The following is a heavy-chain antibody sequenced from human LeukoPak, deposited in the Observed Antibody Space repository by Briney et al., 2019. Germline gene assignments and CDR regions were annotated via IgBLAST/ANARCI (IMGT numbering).Heavy chain of an antibody. CDR1: GFTFSSYA. CDR2: ISGSGGST. V-gene: IGHV3-23*01. Sequence: PGGSLRLSCAASGFTFSSYAMSWVRQAPGKGLEWVSAISGSGGSTYYADSVKGRFTISRDNAKNSLYLQMNSLRAEDTAVYYCARGVPTGIDYFDYWGQGILVTLSS. CDR3: ARGVPTGIDYFDY. J-gene: IGHJ4*02. D-gene: IGHD1-1*01.